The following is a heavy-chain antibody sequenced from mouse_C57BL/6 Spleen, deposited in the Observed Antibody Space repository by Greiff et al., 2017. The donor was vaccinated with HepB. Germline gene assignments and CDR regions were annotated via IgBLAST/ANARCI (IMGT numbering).Heavy chain of an antibody. CDR1: GFTFSDYG. Sequence: VQLKESGGGLVKPGGSLKLSCAASGFTFSDYGMHWVRQAPEKGLEWVAYISSGSSTIYYADTVKGRFTISRDNAKNTLFLQMTSLRSEDTAMYYCAWLTTVVERVDVWGTGTTVTVSS. V-gene: IGHV5-17*01. CDR2: ISSGSSTI. J-gene: IGHJ1*03. D-gene: IGHD1-1*01. CDR3: AWLTTVVERVDV.